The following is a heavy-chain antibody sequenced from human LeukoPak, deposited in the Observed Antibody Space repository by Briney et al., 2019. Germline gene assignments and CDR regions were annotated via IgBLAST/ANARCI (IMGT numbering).Heavy chain of an antibody. Sequence: SETLSLTRSVSGGSISNYYWSWIRQPPGKGLEWIAYIRYSGNTNYNPSLKSRVTISVDTSKNQFSLKLASVTAADTAVYYCARVDDTRGYFYKFDYWGQGTLVTVSS. CDR2: IRYSGNT. CDR1: GGSISNYY. V-gene: IGHV4-59*01. CDR3: ARVDDTRGYFYKFDY. J-gene: IGHJ4*02. D-gene: IGHD3-22*01.